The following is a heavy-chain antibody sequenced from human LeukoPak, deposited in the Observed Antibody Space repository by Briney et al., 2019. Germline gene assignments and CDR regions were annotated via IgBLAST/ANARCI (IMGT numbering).Heavy chain of an antibody. CDR3: ARTPFPSGWYRY. CDR1: GGSFSGYY. D-gene: IGHD6-19*01. J-gene: IGHJ4*02. V-gene: IGHV4-34*01. Sequence: SETLSLTCAVCGGSFSGYYWSWIRQPPGKGLEWIGEFNHSGSTNYNPSLKSRVTISVDTSKNQITLKLSSVTAAATAADYCARTPFPSGWYRYWGQGTLVTVSS. CDR2: FNHSGST.